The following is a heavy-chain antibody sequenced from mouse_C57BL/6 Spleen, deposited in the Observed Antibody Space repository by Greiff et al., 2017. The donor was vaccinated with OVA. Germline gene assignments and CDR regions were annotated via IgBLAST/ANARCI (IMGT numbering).Heavy chain of an antibody. V-gene: IGHV1-59*01. D-gene: IGHD1-1*01. CDR1: GYTFTSYW. Sequence: VQLQQPGAELVRPGTSVKLSCKASGYTFTSYWMHWVKQRPGQGLEWIGVIDPSDSYTNYNQKFKGKATLTVDTSSSTAYMQLSSLTSEDSAVYYCARRVYYGSSYSYYYAMDYWGQGTSVTVSS. CDR2: IDPSDSYT. J-gene: IGHJ4*01. CDR3: ARRVYYGSSYSYYYAMDY.